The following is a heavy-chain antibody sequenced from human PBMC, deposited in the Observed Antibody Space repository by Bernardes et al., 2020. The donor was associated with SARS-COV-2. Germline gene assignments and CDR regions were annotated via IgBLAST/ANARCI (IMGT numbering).Heavy chain of an antibody. J-gene: IGHJ6*02. CDR3: ARYPYSWDSKLNYGMDV. D-gene: IGHD5-12*01. Sequence: SVKVSCKASGGTFSSYAISWVRQAPGQGLEWMGRIIPIFGTANYAQKFQGRVTITADESTSTAYMELSSLRSEDTAVYYCARYPYSWDSKLNYGMDVWGQGTTVTVSS. V-gene: IGHV1-69*13. CDR1: GGTFSSYA. CDR2: IIPIFGTA.